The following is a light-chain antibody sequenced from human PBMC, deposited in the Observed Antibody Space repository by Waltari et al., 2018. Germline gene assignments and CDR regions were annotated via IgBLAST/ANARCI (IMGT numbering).Light chain of an antibody. CDR1: QCIINY. CDR2: AAS. V-gene: IGKV1-27*01. Sequence: DIHMTQYPSSLSAYVRDRVSITCRASQCIINYLAWYQQKPGKVPKLLIYAASTLQSGVPSRFSGSGSGTDFTLTISSLQPEDAATYYCQKYVNAPATFGQGTKVEIK. J-gene: IGKJ1*01. CDR3: QKYVNAPAT.